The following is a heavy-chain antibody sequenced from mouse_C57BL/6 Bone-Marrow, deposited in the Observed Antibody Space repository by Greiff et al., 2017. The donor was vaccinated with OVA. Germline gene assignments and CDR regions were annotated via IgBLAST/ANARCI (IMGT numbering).Heavy chain of an antibody. D-gene: IGHD4-1*01. J-gene: IGHJ1*03. CDR3: ARGMELGTYFDV. CDR2: INPNYGTT. CDR1: GYSFTDYN. Sequence: VHVKQSGPELVKPGASVKISCKASGYSFTDYNMNWVKQSNGKSLEWIGVINPNYGTTSYNQKFKGKATLTVDQSSSTAYMQLNSLTSEDSAVYYWARGMELGTYFDVWGTGTTVTVSS. V-gene: IGHV1-39*01.